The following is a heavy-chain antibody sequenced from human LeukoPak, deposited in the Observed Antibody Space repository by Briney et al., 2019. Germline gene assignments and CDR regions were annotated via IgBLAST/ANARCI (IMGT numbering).Heavy chain of an antibody. CDR1: GGSIXSSSYY. Sequence: GGSIXSSSYYWGWIRQPPGKGLEWIGSIYYSGSTYYNPSLKSRVTISVDRSKNQFSLKLSSVTAADTAGDXXXXXXXXTXXVXFDYWGXGXLVTVSS. CDR2: IYYSGST. J-gene: IGHJ4*02. V-gene: IGHV4-39*07. CDR3: XXXXXXTXXVXFDY.